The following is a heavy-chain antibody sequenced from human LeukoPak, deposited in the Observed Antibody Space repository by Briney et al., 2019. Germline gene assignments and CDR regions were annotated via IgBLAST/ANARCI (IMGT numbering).Heavy chain of an antibody. D-gene: IGHD3-3*01. J-gene: IGHJ4*02. CDR1: GGSFSGYY. Sequence: SETLSLTCAVYGGSFSGYYWSWIRQPPGKGLEWIGEINHSGSTNYNPSLKSRVTISVDTSKNRFSLKLSSVTAADTAVYYCARRLKPYDFWSGYFAYWGQGTLITVSS. V-gene: IGHV4-34*01. CDR2: INHSGST. CDR3: ARRLKPYDFWSGYFAY.